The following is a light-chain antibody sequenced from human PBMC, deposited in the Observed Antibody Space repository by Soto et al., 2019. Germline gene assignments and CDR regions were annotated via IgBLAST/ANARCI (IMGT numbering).Light chain of an antibody. CDR1: QSFRSSY. V-gene: IGKV3-20*01. CDR3: QQYGSSPLT. J-gene: IGKJ4*01. CDR2: GAS. Sequence: ELVLTQSPGTLSLSPGERATLSCRASQSFRSSYLAWYQQRPGQAPRLLIYGASSRATGIPDRFSGSGSGTDFTLTISRLEPEDFAVYYCQQYGSSPLTFGGGTKVDI.